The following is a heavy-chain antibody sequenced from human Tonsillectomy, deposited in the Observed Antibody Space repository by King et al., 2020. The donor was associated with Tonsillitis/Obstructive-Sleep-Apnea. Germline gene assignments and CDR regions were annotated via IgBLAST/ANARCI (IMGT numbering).Heavy chain of an antibody. D-gene: IGHD3-3*01. V-gene: IGHV3-48*03. CDR3: ARGLGTGVAPTFYMDV. CDR1: EFTFSSYE. Sequence: VQLVESGGGLVQPGGSLRLSCAASEFTFSSYEMNWVRQAPGEGLEWVSYISNSGNTIFHADSVKGRFIISRDNAKNSLYLQMNSLRAEDTAVYYCARGLGTGVAPTFYMDVWGKGTTVTVSS. CDR2: ISNSGNTI. J-gene: IGHJ6*03.